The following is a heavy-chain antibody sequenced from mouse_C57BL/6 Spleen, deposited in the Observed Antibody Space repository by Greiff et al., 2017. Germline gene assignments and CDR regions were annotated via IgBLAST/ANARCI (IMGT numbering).Heavy chain of an antibody. CDR2: IYPGDGDT. CDR3: ARGGYYSLYAMDY. Sequence: VQLQPSGPELVKPGASVKISCKASGYAFSSSWMNWVKQRPGKGLEWIGRIYPGDGDTNYNGKFKGKATLTADKSSSTAYMQLSSLTSEDSAVYFCARGGYYSLYAMDYWGQGTSVTGSS. D-gene: IGHD2-3*01. V-gene: IGHV1-82*01. J-gene: IGHJ4*01. CDR1: GYAFSSSW.